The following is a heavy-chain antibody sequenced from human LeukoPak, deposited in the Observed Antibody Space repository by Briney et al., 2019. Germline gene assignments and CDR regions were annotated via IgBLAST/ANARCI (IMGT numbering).Heavy chain of an antibody. V-gene: IGHV3-7*01. CDR2: IKDDGSDK. J-gene: IGHJ4*02. CDR1: GFTFSDSW. Sequence: GGPLRLSCGTPGFTFSDSWMSWFRPAPGQGLEGVASIKDDGSDKYYLDSVRGRFTISRDNAEDSLYLQLDDLRAEDTAVFYCARHLLRGQNFDYWGQGTLVAVSS. CDR3: ARHLLRGQNFDY.